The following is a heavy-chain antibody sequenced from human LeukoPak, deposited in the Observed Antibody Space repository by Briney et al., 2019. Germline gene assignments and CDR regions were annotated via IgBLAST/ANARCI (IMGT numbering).Heavy chain of an antibody. CDR1: SGSFSGYY. Sequence: SETLSLTCVVYSGSFSGYYWSWIRQSPGKGLEWIGEINHSGSTNYNPSLKSRVTISVDTSKNNFSLRVSSVTAADTAVYYCARGRTVEAYNWFDPWGQGTLVTVSS. CDR3: ARGRTVEAYNWFDP. J-gene: IGHJ5*02. CDR2: INHSGST. D-gene: IGHD1-26*01. V-gene: IGHV4-34*01.